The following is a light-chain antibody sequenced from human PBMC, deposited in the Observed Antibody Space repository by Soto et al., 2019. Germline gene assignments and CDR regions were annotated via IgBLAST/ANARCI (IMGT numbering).Light chain of an antibody. V-gene: IGLV2-14*01. CDR1: SSDVGAYHY. CDR2: QVT. CDR3: TSYTPTGALV. J-gene: IGLJ3*02. Sequence: QPVLTQPASVSGSPGQSITISCTGTSSDVGAYHYVSWYQHHPGKAPKLMIYQVTNRPSGVSDRFSGSKSGNTASLTISGLRADDEADYYCTSYTPTGALVFGSGTKLTVL.